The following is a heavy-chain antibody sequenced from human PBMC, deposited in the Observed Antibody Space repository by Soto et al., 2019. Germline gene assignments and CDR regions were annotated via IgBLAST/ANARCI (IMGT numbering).Heavy chain of an antibody. D-gene: IGHD2-8*02. J-gene: IGHJ4*02. CDR3: ARAQYQLREASGYWTV. Sequence: EEHLVESGGGLVQPGGSLRVSCTASGFIFSSYWMSWVRQAPGKGLEWVANINQDGSEQYYVDSGKGRFNISRDNAGKTLYLQLNSLRVKDTAVYYCARAQYQLREASGYWTVWGQGTMATVSS. V-gene: IGHV3-7*03. CDR2: INQDGSEQ. CDR1: GFIFSSYW.